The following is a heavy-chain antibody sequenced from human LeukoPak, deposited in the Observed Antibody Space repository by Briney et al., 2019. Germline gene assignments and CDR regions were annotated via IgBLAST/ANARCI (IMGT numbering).Heavy chain of an antibody. J-gene: IGHJ6*03. D-gene: IGHD6-13*01. Sequence: GGSLRLSCAASGFTFSSYAMSWVRQAPGKGLEWVSAISGSGGSTYYADSVKGRFTISRDNAKNSLYLQMNSLRAEDTAVYYCAREAAAGKRGPTYSKNYYYYYMDVWGKGTTVTVSS. CDR1: GFTFSSYA. CDR3: AREAAAGKRGPTYSKNYYYYYMDV. V-gene: IGHV3-23*01. CDR2: ISGSGGST.